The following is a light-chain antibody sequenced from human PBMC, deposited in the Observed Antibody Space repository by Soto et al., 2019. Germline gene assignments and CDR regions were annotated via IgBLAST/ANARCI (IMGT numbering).Light chain of an antibody. CDR1: QGISNY. V-gene: IGKV1-27*01. J-gene: IGKJ1*01. CDR2: AAS. Sequence: DIQMTQSPSSLSASVGDRVTITCRASQGISNYLAWYQQKPGKVPKLLIYAASTLQSGVTSRFSGSGSGTDFTLTISSLQPEDVATNYYQKYNRAPWTFGQGTKVEIK. CDR3: QKYNRAPWT.